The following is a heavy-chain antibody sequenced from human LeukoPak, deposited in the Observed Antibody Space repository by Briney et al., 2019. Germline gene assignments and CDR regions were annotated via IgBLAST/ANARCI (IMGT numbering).Heavy chain of an antibody. V-gene: IGHV3-21*01. D-gene: IGHD1-14*01. CDR2: ISSSSSYI. CDR1: GFTFSSYS. Sequence: GGSLRLSCAASGFTFSSYSMNWVRQAPGKWLEWVSSISSSSSYIYYADSVKGRFTISRDNAKNSLYLQMNSLRAEDTAVYYCARYGLTPGVFDYWGQGTLVTVSS. J-gene: IGHJ4*02. CDR3: ARYGLTPGVFDY.